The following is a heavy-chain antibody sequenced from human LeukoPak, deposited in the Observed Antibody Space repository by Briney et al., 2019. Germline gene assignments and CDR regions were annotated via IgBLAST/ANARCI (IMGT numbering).Heavy chain of an antibody. J-gene: IGHJ4*02. D-gene: IGHD2-2*01. CDR2: IRNKAYGGTT. V-gene: IGHV3-49*04. Sequence: GGSLRLSCAASGFIFRDYGMDWVRQAPGKGLEWVGFIRNKAYGGTTEYAASVKGRFTISRDDSKSIAYLQMNSLKTEDRALYYCARARLVGYCTSTSCYGGSYFDYWGQGTLVTVSS. CDR3: ARARLVGYCTSTSCYGGSYFDY. CDR1: GFIFRDYG.